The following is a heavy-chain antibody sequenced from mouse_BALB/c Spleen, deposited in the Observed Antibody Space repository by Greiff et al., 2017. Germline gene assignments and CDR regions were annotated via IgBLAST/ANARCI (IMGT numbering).Heavy chain of an antibody. CDR1: GYSFTGYF. CDR3: ARGFITTVVDY. Sequence: EVQLVESGPELVKPGASVKISCKASGYSFTGYFMNWVMQSHGKSLEWIGRINPYNGDTFYNQKFKGKATLTVDKSSSTAHMELRSLASEDSAVYYCARGFITTVVDYWGQGTTLTVSS. V-gene: IGHV1-20*02. CDR2: INPYNGDT. D-gene: IGHD1-1*01. J-gene: IGHJ2*01.